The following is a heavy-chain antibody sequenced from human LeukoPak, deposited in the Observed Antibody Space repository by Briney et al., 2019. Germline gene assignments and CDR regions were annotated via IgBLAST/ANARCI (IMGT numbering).Heavy chain of an antibody. Sequence: SETLSHTCAVSGGSISSGGYSWRWIRHPPGKGLEWIGYIYHSGSTYYSPSLKSRVTISVDRSKNQFTLKLSSVTAADTAVYYCARAGGDYYGMDVWGKGTTVTVSS. CDR1: GGSISSGGYS. CDR2: IYHSGST. V-gene: IGHV4-30-2*01. J-gene: IGHJ6*04. CDR3: ARAGGDYYGMDV. D-gene: IGHD4-17*01.